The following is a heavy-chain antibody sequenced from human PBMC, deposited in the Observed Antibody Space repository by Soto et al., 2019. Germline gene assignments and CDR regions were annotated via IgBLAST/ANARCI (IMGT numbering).Heavy chain of an antibody. D-gene: IGHD1-26*01. Sequence: EVPLVESGGGSVQPGESLRLSCAASGFSFRDYDMHWVRQRKGKGLEWDSGLGAADDPYYIGSVKGRFSVSRDNAQTSLFLQMNNLRVDDTAVYFCARAYLGRLPRRADYYSAMDVWGRGTTVTVSS. V-gene: IGHV3-13*05. CDR3: ARAYLGRLPRRADYYSAMDV. CDR2: LGAADDP. CDR1: GFSFRDYD. J-gene: IGHJ6*02.